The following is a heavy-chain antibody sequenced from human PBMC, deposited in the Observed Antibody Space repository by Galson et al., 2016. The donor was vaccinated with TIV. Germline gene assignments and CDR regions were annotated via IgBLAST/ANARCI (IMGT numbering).Heavy chain of an antibody. J-gene: IGHJ4*02. Sequence: QSGAEVKQPGASVKLSCRASGSTFISYYMHWVRQAPGQGPEWMGIIKASDGSTSYAGKFQGRVTMTSDTSTSTLYMELNSLRSEDTAVYYCARDVGNCFGGNCYFDYWGQETQVTVSS. V-gene: IGHV1-46*01. CDR3: ARDVGNCFGGNCYFDY. CDR2: IKASDGST. D-gene: IGHD4-23*01. CDR1: GSTFISYY.